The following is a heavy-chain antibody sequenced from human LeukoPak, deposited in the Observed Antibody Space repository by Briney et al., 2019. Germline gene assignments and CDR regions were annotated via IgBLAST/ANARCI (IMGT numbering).Heavy chain of an antibody. CDR1: GYTFTSYD. CDR2: MNPNNGNT. J-gene: IGHJ1*01. CDR3: TRGGPVAATHKSFHH. Sequence: ASVKVSCKASGYTFTSYDINWVRQATGQGLEWMGWMNPNNGNTDYAQKFQGRVTLTRNTSISTAYMELSSLRSEDTAVYYCTRGGPVAATHKSFHHWGQGPLVTVPS. D-gene: IGHD6-19*01. V-gene: IGHV1-8*01.